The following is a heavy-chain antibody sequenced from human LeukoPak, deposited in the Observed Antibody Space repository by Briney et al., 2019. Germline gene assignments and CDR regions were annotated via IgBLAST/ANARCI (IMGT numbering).Heavy chain of an antibody. CDR1: GFTFSSYA. CDR3: AKTPLGYYYDSSGYYVGVFDY. J-gene: IGHJ4*02. D-gene: IGHD3-22*01. Sequence: GGSLRLSCAAAGFTFSSYAMGWVRQAPGKGLGWVSAISGSGGSTYYADSVKGRSTISRDNSKHTLYLQMNSLRGEETAVYYCAKTPLGYYYDSSGYYVGVFDYWGQGTLVTVSS. V-gene: IGHV3-23*01. CDR2: ISGSGGST.